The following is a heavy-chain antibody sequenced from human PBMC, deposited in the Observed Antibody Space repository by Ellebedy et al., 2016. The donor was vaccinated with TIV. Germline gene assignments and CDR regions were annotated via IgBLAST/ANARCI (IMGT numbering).Heavy chain of an antibody. CDR2: INAGNGNT. Sequence: ASVKVSXXASGYTFTSYAMHWVRQAPGQRLEWMGWINAGNGNTKYSQKFQGRVTITRDTSASTAYMELSSLRSEDTAVYYCAVPDTAMVPGDYWGQGTLVTVSS. V-gene: IGHV1-3*01. CDR3: AVPDTAMVPGDY. CDR1: GYTFTSYA. J-gene: IGHJ4*02. D-gene: IGHD5-18*01.